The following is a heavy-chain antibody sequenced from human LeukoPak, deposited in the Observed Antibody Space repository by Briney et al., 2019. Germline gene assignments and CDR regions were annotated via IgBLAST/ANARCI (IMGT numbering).Heavy chain of an antibody. V-gene: IGHV1-2*02. J-gene: IGHJ4*02. Sequence: ASVKVSCKASGYTFTDYYIHWVRQAPGQGLEWMGWMNPNSGDTNSAQKFQGRVTMTRETSISTAYMDLSSLNSDDTAVYFCARDLSGYDIVTGYYTVLKYYFDYWGQGTLVTVSA. CDR2: MNPNSGDT. D-gene: IGHD3-9*01. CDR1: GYTFTDYY. CDR3: ARDLSGYDIVTGYYTVLKYYFDY.